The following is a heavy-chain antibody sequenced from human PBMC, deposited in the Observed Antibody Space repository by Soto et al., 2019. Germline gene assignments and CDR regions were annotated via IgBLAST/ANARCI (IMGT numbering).Heavy chain of an antibody. Sequence: QVQLVQSGAEVKKPGASVKVSCKASGYTFTSYAMHWVRQAPGQRLEWMGWINAGNGNTKYSQKFQGRVTITRDTSASTAYMELSSLRSEHTAVYYCARDPGGPDGPGDYWGQGTLVTVSS. CDR3: ARDPGGPDGPGDY. CDR1: GYTFTSYA. V-gene: IGHV1-3*01. D-gene: IGHD2-15*01. CDR2: INAGNGNT. J-gene: IGHJ4*02.